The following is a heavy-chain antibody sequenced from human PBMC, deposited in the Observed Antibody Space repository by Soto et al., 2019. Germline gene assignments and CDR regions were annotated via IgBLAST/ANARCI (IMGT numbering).Heavy chain of an antibody. Sequence: SETLSLTCDVYGGSFSRYYGNWIRQPPGKGLEWLGEINHSGSTNYNPSLESRVTISLDTSKTQFSLKLTSVTAADTAVYYCARGEGRLVGTWFDPWGQGTLVTVSS. CDR2: INHSGST. J-gene: IGHJ5*02. CDR3: ARGEGRLVGTWFDP. CDR1: GGSFSRYY. D-gene: IGHD5-12*01. V-gene: IGHV4-34*01.